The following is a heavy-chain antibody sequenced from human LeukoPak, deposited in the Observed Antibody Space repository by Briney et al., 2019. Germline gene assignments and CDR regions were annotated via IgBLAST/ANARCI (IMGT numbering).Heavy chain of an antibody. CDR3: PGYSAGWSSGGGY. J-gene: IGHJ4*02. D-gene: IGHD6-19*01. V-gene: IGHV4-39*01. CDR2: IYYSGTT. Sequence: PSETLSLTCTVSGGSISSLTYYWGWIRQPPGKGLEWIAGIYYSGTTYYSPSLKSRAAISVNRSNNQFSLRLSSVTAADTAVYFCPGYSAGWSSGGGYWGQGTVVTVSS. CDR1: GGSISSLTYY.